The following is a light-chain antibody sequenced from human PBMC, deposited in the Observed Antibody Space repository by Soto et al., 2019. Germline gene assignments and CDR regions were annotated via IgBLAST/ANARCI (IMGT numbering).Light chain of an antibody. Sequence: VVMTQSPATLSVSPGERATLSCRASQSVSSNLAWYQQKPGQAPRLLIYGASTRATGIPARFSGSGSGTDFTLTISSLQSEDFAVYYCQQYNNWPPGTFGQGTKVEIK. J-gene: IGKJ1*01. CDR1: QSVSSN. CDR3: QQYNNWPPGT. CDR2: GAS. V-gene: IGKV3-15*01.